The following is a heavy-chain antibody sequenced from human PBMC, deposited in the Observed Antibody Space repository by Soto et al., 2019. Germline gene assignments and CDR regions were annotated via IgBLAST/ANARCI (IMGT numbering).Heavy chain of an antibody. CDR1: GGTFSSYA. Sequence: QVQLVQSGAEVKKPGSSVKVSCKASGGTFSSYAISWVRQAPGQGLEWMGGIIPIFGTANYAQKFQGRVTITADESTSTAYMELSSLRSEETAVYYCARGGGAYYYGSGSYYDNWFDPWGQGTLVTVSS. CDR3: ARGGGAYYYGSGSYYDNWFDP. J-gene: IGHJ5*02. CDR2: IIPIFGTA. D-gene: IGHD3-10*01. V-gene: IGHV1-69*01.